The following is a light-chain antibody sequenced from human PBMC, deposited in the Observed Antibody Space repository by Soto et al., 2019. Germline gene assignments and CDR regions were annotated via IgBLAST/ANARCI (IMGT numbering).Light chain of an antibody. CDR2: DAS. V-gene: IGKV3-11*01. Sequence: EIVLTQSPGTLSLSPGERATLFCRASQSVGSYLVWYQQKPGQAPRLLIYDASNRATGIPARFSGSGSGTDFTLTISSLESEDFAVYYCQQRSDWPPITFGQGTRLEIK. CDR3: QQRSDWPPIT. CDR1: QSVGSY. J-gene: IGKJ5*01.